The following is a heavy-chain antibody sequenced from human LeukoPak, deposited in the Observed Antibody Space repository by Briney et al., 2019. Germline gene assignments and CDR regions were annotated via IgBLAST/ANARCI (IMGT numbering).Heavy chain of an antibody. V-gene: IGHV2-5*04. J-gene: IGHJ4*02. Sequence: SGPTLVNPTQTLTLTCTFSGFSLSTSEVGVGWLRQDPGKALEWLAPIYWNDDEYYSPSLKTRLTIIKDTSKNQVVLKMTNMDAVDRGTYYCARGRGSARSSLIDYWGQGTPVTVSS. D-gene: IGHD3-3*01. CDR2: IYWNDDE. CDR1: GFSLSTSEVG. CDR3: ARGRGSARSSLIDY.